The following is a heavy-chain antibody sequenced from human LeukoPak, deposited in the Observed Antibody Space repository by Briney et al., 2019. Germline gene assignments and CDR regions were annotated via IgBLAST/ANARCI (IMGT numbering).Heavy chain of an antibody. CDR2: ISGSGGST. V-gene: IGHV3-23*01. CDR1: GFTFSSYA. J-gene: IGHJ4*02. Sequence: GGSLRLSCAASGFTFSSYAMSWVRQAPGKGLEWASAISGSGGSTYYADSVKGRFTISRDNSKNTLYLQMNSLRAEDTAVYYCANSIAVAGTAFDYWGQGTLVTVSS. D-gene: IGHD6-19*01. CDR3: ANSIAVAGTAFDY.